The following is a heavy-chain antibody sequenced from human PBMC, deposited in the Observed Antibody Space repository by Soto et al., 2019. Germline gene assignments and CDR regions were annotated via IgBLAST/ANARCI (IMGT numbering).Heavy chain of an antibody. D-gene: IGHD2-15*01. Sequence: QVQLVESGGGLVKPGGPLRLSCAASGSTFSDYYMSWIRQAPGKGLEWVSYISSSGSTIYYADSVKGRFTISRDNAKNSLYLQMNSLRAEDTAVYYCARDPVMRRGGYCSGGSCFYLDYWGQGTLVTVSS. V-gene: IGHV3-11*01. CDR3: ARDPVMRRGGYCSGGSCFYLDY. CDR2: ISSSGSTI. CDR1: GSTFSDYY. J-gene: IGHJ4*02.